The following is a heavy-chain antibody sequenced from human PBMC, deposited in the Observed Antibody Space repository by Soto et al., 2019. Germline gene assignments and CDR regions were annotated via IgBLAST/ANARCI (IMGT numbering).Heavy chain of an antibody. Sequence: GGSLRLSCAASGFTFSSYAMSWVRQAPGKGLEWVSAISGSGGSTYYADSVKGRFTISRDNSKNTLYLQMNSLRAEDTAVYYCAKVRFGFGEFKNYESSYFDYWGQGTLVTVSS. CDR1: GFTFSSYA. CDR2: ISGSGGST. D-gene: IGHD3-10*01. V-gene: IGHV3-23*01. CDR3: AKVRFGFGEFKNYESSYFDY. J-gene: IGHJ4*02.